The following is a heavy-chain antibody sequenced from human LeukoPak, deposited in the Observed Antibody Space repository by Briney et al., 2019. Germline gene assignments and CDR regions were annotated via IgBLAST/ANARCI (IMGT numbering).Heavy chain of an antibody. Sequence: SETLSLTCTVSGGSISSYYWSWIRQPPGKGLEWIGYIYYSGSTNYNPSLKSRVTISVDTSKNQFPLKLSSVTAADTAVYYCARGGGYNWFDPWGQGTLVTVSS. CDR1: GGSISSYY. CDR2: IYYSGST. J-gene: IGHJ5*02. V-gene: IGHV4-59*01. CDR3: ARGGGYNWFDP. D-gene: IGHD6-25*01.